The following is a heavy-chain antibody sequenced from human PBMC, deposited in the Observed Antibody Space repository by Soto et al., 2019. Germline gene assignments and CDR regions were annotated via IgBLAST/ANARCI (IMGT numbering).Heavy chain of an antibody. V-gene: IGHV3-30*02. D-gene: IGHD4-4*01. CDR1: GFTFSSYG. CDR2: IWYDGSNK. CDR3: AKGIDPQYHYGLDV. J-gene: IGHJ6*02. Sequence: GGSLRLSCAASGFTFSSYGMHWVRQAPGKGLEWVAVIWYDGSNKYYADSVKGRFTISRDNSKNTLYLQMNSLRAVDTAVYYCAKGIDPQYHYGLDVRGQGTTVTVSS.